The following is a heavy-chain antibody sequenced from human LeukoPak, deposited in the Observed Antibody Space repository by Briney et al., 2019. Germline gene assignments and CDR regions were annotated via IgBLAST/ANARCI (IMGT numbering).Heavy chain of an antibody. J-gene: IGHJ4*02. CDR3: ARERADYYGSGDDY. CDR1: GFAFSSYA. D-gene: IGHD3-10*01. V-gene: IGHV3-23*01. CDR2: ISGSGGST. Sequence: PGGSLRLSCAASGFAFSSYAMSWVRQAPGKGLEWVSAISGSGGSTYYADSVKGRFTISRDNAKNSLYLQMNSLRDEDTAVYYCARERADYYGSGDDYWGQGTLVTVSS.